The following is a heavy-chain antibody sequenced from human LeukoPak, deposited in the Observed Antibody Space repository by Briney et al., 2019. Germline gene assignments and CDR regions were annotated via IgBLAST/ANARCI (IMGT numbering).Heavy chain of an antibody. V-gene: IGHV4-38-2*02. J-gene: IGHJ5*02. Sequence: SETLSLTCTVSGYSISSGYYWGWIRQPPGKGLEWIGSIYHSGSTYYNPSLKSRVTISVDTSKNQFSLKLSSVTAADTAVYYCARGEYNYGRDWFDPWGQGTLVTVSS. D-gene: IGHD5-18*01. CDR1: GYSISSGYY. CDR2: IYHSGST. CDR3: ARGEYNYGRDWFDP.